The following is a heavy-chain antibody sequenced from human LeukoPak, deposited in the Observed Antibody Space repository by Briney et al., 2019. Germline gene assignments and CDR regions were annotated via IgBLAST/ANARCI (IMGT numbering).Heavy chain of an antibody. J-gene: IGHJ4*02. CDR2: INPSGGST. Sequence: GASVKVSCKASGYTFTSYYMHWVRQAPGQGLEWMGIINPSGGSTSYAQKFQGRVTMTTDTSTTTAYMELRSLKSDDTAVYYCSRDGHRRYYYDSGSYPSGDYWAQGTLVTVSS. D-gene: IGHD3-10*01. V-gene: IGHV1-46*01. CDR1: GYTFTSYY. CDR3: SRDGHRRYYYDSGSYPSGDY.